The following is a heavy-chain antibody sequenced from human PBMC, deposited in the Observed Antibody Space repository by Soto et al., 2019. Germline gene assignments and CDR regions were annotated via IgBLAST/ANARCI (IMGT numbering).Heavy chain of an antibody. CDR2: INHSGST. J-gene: IGHJ5*02. CDR1: CGSFSGYY. D-gene: IGHD3-3*01. CDR3: ARVRFRTIFGVVIISWFDP. V-gene: IGHV4-34*01. Sequence: SETLSLTCAVYCGSFSGYYWSWIRQPPGKGLEWIGEINHSGSTNYNPSLKSRVTVSVDTSKNQFSLKLSSVTAADTAVYYCARVRFRTIFGVVIISWFDPWGQGTLVTVSS.